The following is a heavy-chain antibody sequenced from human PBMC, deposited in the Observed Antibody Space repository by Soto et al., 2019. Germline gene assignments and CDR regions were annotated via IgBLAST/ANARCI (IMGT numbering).Heavy chain of an antibody. CDR1: GFTFSSYS. J-gene: IGHJ6*02. CDR3: ARDGIAVDEFYYGMDV. V-gene: IGHV3-21*06. D-gene: IGHD6-19*01. CDR2: ISSSSSYI. Sequence: PGGSLRLSCAASGFTFSSYSMNWVRQPPGKGLEWVSSISSSSSYIYYADSVKGRFTISRDNAKNSLYLQMNSLRAEDTAVYYCARDGIAVDEFYYGMDVWGQGTTVTVSS.